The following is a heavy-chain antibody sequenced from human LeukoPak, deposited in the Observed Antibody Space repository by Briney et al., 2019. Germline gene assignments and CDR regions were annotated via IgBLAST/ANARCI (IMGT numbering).Heavy chain of an antibody. CDR2: INGDAGRP. CDR3: ARETREAGSGDHQTDSFDV. J-gene: IGHJ3*01. V-gene: IGHV3-74*01. D-gene: IGHD2-15*01. Sequence: GGSLRLSCAASRFTFTDYWMHWVRQAPGKGLGWVSRINGDAGRPSYADSVKGRFTISRDNAKSIRYLQMKSLRDEDTALYYCARETREAGSGDHQTDSFDVWGQGTLVSVSS. CDR1: RFTFTDYW.